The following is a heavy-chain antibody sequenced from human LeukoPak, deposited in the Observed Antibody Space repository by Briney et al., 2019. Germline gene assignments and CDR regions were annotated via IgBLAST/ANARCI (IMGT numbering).Heavy chain of an antibody. V-gene: IGHV4-59*06. J-gene: IGHJ4*02. CDR1: GGSISSYY. CDR3: AREGLGYGSGSYNIDY. CDR2: IYYSGST. D-gene: IGHD3-10*01. Sequence: SETLSLTCTVSGGSISSYYWSWIRQHPGKGLEWIGYIYYSGSTYYNPSLKSRVTISVDTSKNQFSLKLSSVTAADTAVYYCAREGLGYGSGSYNIDYWGQGTLVTVSS.